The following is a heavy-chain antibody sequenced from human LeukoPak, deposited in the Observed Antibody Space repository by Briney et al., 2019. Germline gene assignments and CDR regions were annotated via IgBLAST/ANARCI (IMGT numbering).Heavy chain of an antibody. CDR1: GGSISSYY. Sequence: KASETLSLTCTVSGGSISSYYWSWIRQPPGKGLEWIGYIYYSGSTNYNPTVKSRVAMSVDTSKKQFSLKLSSLTAADTAVYYCARGGTAVIAPYAFDIWGQGTMVTVSS. V-gene: IGHV4-59*01. J-gene: IGHJ3*02. CDR2: IYYSGST. CDR3: ARGGTAVIAPYAFDI. D-gene: IGHD4-23*01.